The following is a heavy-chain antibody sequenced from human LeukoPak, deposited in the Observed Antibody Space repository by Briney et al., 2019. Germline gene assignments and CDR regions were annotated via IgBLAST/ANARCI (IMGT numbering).Heavy chain of an antibody. CDR3: ATRAARRSYFDY. V-gene: IGHV3-7*01. D-gene: IGHD6-6*01. J-gene: IGHJ4*02. CDR1: GFTFGSYW. CDR2: IKQDGNEK. Sequence: GGSLRLSCAASGFTFGSYWMSWVRQAPGKGLEWVANIKQDGNEKYYVDSVKGRFTISRDNAKNSLFLQMNSLRAEDTAVYYCATRAARRSYFDYWGQGTLVTVSS.